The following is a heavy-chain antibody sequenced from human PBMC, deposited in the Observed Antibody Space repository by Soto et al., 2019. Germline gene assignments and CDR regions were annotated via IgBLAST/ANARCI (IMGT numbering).Heavy chain of an antibody. Sequence: QITLKESGPTLVRPTQTLTLTSTSSGFSLSTSGVGVGWFRQSPVKAPEWLALIFWDDDKRYSPSLKSRLAITKGTSQNQVVLTMTKMDPVDAGTYYFTHHGNYSYGMDGWGQGTPVTVSS. CDR1: GFSLSTSGVG. CDR2: IFWDDDK. CDR3: THHGNYSYGMDG. D-gene: IGHD1-26*01. V-gene: IGHV2-5*02. J-gene: IGHJ6*02.